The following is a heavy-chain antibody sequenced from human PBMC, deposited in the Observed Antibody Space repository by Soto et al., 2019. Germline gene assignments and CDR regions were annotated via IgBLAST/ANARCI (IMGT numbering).Heavy chain of an antibody. Sequence: GGSLRLSCTASGFTFGDYAMSWFRQAPGKGLEWVGFIRSKAYGGTTEYAASVKGRFTISRDDSKSIAYLQMNSLKTEDTAVYYCTRVLRDEYSGYDFEYGYWGQGTLVTVSS. CDR1: GFTFGDYA. CDR3: TRVLRDEYSGYDFEYGY. V-gene: IGHV3-49*03. J-gene: IGHJ4*02. CDR2: IRSKAYGGTT. D-gene: IGHD5-12*01.